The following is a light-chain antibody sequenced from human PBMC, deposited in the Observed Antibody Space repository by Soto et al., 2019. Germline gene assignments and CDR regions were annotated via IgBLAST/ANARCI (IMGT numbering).Light chain of an antibody. J-gene: IGKJ1*01. CDR3: QQNYRATPWT. V-gene: IGKV1-39*01. Sequence: DIQMTQSPSSLSASVGDRITITCRPSQSISRYLNWYQHKPGKAPKLLINAASSLERGVPSRFSGGGSGTDFTLNISSLQPDDFATYYCQQNYRATPWTFGQGTRWIS. CDR1: QSISRY. CDR2: AAS.